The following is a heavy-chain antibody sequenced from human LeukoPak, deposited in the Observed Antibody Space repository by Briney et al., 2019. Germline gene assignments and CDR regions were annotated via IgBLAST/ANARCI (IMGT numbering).Heavy chain of an antibody. CDR3: ARYALSYGAYGMDV. Sequence: SETLSLTCTVSGGSISSYYWSWIRQPPGKGLEWIGYIYYSGSTNYNPSLKSRVTISVDTSKNQFSLKLSSVTAADTAVYYCARYALSYGAYGMDVWGQGTLVTVSS. V-gene: IGHV4-59*08. D-gene: IGHD4-17*01. CDR1: GGSISSYY. CDR2: IYYSGST. J-gene: IGHJ6*02.